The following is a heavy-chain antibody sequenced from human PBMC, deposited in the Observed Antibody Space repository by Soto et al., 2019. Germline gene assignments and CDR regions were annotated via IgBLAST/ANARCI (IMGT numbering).Heavy chain of an antibody. D-gene: IGHD3-10*01. CDR1: GFTLSEYG. CDR2: VSGSGDST. J-gene: IGHJ4*02. CDR3: ATSNYGERD. Sequence: ELQVLESGGGLVQPGGSLRLTCAASGFTLSEYGTSWVRQAPGKGLEWVSFVSGSGDSTYYTDSVKGRFTISRDSSKNTVCLQMNSLRADDTAVYYCATSNYGERDWGQGTLVTVSS. V-gene: IGHV3-23*01.